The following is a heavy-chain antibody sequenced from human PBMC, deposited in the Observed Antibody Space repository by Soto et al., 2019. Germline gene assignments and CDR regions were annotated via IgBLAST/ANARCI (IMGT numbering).Heavy chain of an antibody. CDR2: ISGTGTTI. CDR1: GFTFSDYY. J-gene: IGHJ4*02. Sequence: QVQLVESGGGLVKPGGSLRLSCAASGFTFSDYYMSWVRQAPGKGLEWLSYISGTGTTIYHADSVKGRFTLSRDNAKNSLYLKMNSRRAEDTDVDYCARDGAMDYWGQGALGTVSS. V-gene: IGHV3-11*01. CDR3: ARDGAMDY.